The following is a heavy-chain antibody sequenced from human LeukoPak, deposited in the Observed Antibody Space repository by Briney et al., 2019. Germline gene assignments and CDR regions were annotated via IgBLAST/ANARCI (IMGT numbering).Heavy chain of an antibody. D-gene: IGHD1-26*01. CDR1: GFTFSSYA. CDR3: ASGGSYSYYYFDR. J-gene: IGHJ4*02. CDR2: ISFDGSNS. V-gene: IGHV3-30-3*01. Sequence: GGSLGLSCAASGFTFSSYAMHWVRQSPGRGLEWVAIISFDGSNSYYADSVKGRFTISRDNSQNTLYLQMNSLRAEDTAVYYCASGGSYSYYYFDRWGQGTLVTVSS.